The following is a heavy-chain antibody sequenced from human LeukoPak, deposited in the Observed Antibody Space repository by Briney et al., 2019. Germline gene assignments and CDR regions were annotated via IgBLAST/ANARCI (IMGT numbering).Heavy chain of an antibody. Sequence: SETLSLTCTVSGGSISSYYWSWIRQPAGKGLEWIGRIYTSGSTNYNPSLKSRVTMSVDTSKDQFSLKLSSATAADTAVYYCALAGRGSGRFDYWGQGTLVTVSS. J-gene: IGHJ4*02. V-gene: IGHV4-4*07. CDR2: IYTSGST. CDR3: ALAGRGSGRFDY. CDR1: GGSISSYY. D-gene: IGHD1-1*01.